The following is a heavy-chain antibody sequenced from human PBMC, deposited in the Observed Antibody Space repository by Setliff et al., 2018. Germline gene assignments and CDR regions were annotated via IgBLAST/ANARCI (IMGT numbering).Heavy chain of an antibody. CDR3: GRPLVGVTTGFEN. V-gene: IGHV4-38-2*01. J-gene: IGHJ4*02. Sequence: PSETLSLTCAVSGYSISSGYYWGWIRQPPGKGLEWIGSIGHSGSTHYNPSLKSRVTISVDTAKNQFSLKLRSVTAADTAVYYCGRPLVGVTTGFENWGQGTLVTVSS. D-gene: IGHD1-26*01. CDR1: GYSISSGYY. CDR2: IGHSGST.